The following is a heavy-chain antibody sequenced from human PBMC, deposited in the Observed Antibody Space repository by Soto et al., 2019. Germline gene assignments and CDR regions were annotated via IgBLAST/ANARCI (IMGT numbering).Heavy chain of an antibody. J-gene: IGHJ4*02. CDR2: ISSAGDSS. V-gene: IGHV3-48*03. CDR1: GFTFSSYE. D-gene: IGHD2-2*01. CDR3: ARVYCSTTTCHVQAFDS. Sequence: EVQLVESGGGLAQPGGSVRLSFAASGFTFSSYEMNWVRQAPGRTLEWVSYISSAGDSSYYADSVKGRFTISRDNAKNSLYLQMNSLRVEDTAVYYCARVYCSTTTCHVQAFDSWGQGTLVTVSS.